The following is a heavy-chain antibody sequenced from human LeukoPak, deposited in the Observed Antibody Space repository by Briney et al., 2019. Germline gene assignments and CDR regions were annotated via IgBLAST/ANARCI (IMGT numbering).Heavy chain of an antibody. J-gene: IGHJ4*02. V-gene: IGHV4-34*01. CDR1: GGSFSGYY. D-gene: IGHD3-10*01. CDR3: AGGTYYYGSGSYLGY. Sequence: SETLSLTCAVYGGSFSGYYWSWIRQPPGKGLEWIGEINHSGSTNYNPSLKSRVTISVDASKNQFSLKLSSVTAADTAVYYCAGGTYYYGSGSYLGYGGRGTLVTVSS. CDR2: INHSGST.